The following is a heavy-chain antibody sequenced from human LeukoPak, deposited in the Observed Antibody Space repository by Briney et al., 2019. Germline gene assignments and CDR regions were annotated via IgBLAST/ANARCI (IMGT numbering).Heavy chain of an antibody. V-gene: IGHV4-59*12. J-gene: IGHJ6*03. CDR2: IYYSGST. CDR3: ARDGIVGATHYMDV. Sequence: SETLSLTCTVSGGSISSYYWSWIRQPPGKGLEWIGYIYYSGSTNYNPSLKSRVTISVDTSKNQFSLKLSSVTAADTAVYYCARDGIVGATHYMDVWGKGTTVTVSS. D-gene: IGHD1-26*01. CDR1: GGSISSYY.